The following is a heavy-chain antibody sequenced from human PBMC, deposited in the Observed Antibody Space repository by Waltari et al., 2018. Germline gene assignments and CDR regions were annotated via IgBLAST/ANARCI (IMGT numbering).Heavy chain of an antibody. V-gene: IGHV4-34*01. J-gene: IGHJ3*01. CDR1: GEALSGNL. Sequence: QVQLQQWGAGLLKHSETLSLTCAVYGEALSGNLWTWTRKHRGKGLEFIGEINYSGTTNYKSSLNSRVTISIDTSKKQFSLSLSSLTAADTAVYYCGRGRGHITHDIMVDGRTVVVTDDSIDFWGQGTTVTVTA. CDR3: GRGRGHITHDIMVDGRTVVVTDDSIDF. D-gene: IGHD2-21*02. CDR2: INYSGTT.